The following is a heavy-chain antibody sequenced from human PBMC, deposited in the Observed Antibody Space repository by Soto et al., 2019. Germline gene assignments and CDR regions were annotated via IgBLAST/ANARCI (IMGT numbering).Heavy chain of an antibody. D-gene: IGHD2-8*02. CDR1: GFTFSNYW. CDR2: IKQDASET. J-gene: IGHJ3*02. Sequence: GGSLRLSCAASGFTFSNYWMTWVRQAPGKGLEWVANIKQDASETFYVDSVKGRFTISRDNAKNSLYLQMNSLRAEFTVVYFCARDSGPRGYDAFDIWGQGTMVTVSS. V-gene: IGHV3-7*04. CDR3: ARDSGPRGYDAFDI.